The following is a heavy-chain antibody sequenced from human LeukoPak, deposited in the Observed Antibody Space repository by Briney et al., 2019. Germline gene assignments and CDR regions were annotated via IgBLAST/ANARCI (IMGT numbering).Heavy chain of an antibody. J-gene: IGHJ3*02. CDR1: GYTFTSYY. V-gene: IGHV1-46*01. CDR2: INPTGGST. CDR3: AREHQTRNHYYDSSGYIEDAFDI. Sequence: ASVKVSCKASGYTFTSYYMHWVRQAPGQGLEWMGLINPTGGSTGYAQKFQGRVTMTRDMSTSTVYMELSSLRSEDTAVYYCAREHQTRNHYYDSSGYIEDAFDIWGQGTMVTVSS. D-gene: IGHD3-22*01.